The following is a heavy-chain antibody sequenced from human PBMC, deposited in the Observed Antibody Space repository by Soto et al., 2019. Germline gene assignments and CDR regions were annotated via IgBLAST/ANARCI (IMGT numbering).Heavy chain of an antibody. CDR1: GYTFTGYY. CDR2: INPNSGGT. D-gene: IGHD3-16*02. J-gene: IGHJ3*02. V-gene: IGHV1-2*04. CDR3: AIPGELSLYGGAFDI. Sequence: ASVKVSCKASGYTFTGYYMHWVRQAPGQGLEWMGWINPNSGGTNCAQKFQGWVTMTRDTSISTAYMELNSLRAEDTAVYYCAIPGELSLYGGAFDIWGQGTMVTVSS.